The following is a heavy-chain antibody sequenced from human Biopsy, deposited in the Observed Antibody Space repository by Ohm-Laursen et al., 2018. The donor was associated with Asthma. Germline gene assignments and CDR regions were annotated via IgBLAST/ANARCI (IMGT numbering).Heavy chain of an antibody. J-gene: IGHJ5*02. CDR1: GGTFNTYV. CDR3: ARRAGSCISRTCYSLDL. Sequence: SSVKVSCKSLGGTFNTYVIGWVRQAPGQGLEWMGGINSVFGTTTYPQKFQDRVTITADDSTSTVYMELSSLRSEDTAVYYCARRAGSCISRTCYSLDLWGQGTLVTVSS. V-gene: IGHV1-69*01. D-gene: IGHD2-2*01. CDR2: INSVFGTT.